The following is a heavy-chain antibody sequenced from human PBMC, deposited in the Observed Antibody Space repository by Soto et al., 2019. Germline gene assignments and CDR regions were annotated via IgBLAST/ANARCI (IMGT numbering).Heavy chain of an antibody. CDR3: AKDNIVVVTPIFDY. CDR1: GFTFSIYA. Sequence: SLGLSRAASGFTFSIYAMRWLRQAPGKGLEWVSAMSVSGGSTYYADSVKGRFTISRDNSKNTLYLQMNSLRAEDTAVYYCAKDNIVVVTPIFDYWGKGTLVTVYS. J-gene: IGHJ4*02. V-gene: IGHV3-23*01. CDR2: MSVSGGST. D-gene: IGHD2-21*02.